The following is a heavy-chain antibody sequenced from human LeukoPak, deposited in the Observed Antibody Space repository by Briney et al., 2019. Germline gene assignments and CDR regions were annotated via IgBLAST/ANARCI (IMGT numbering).Heavy chain of an antibody. CDR2: IIPIFGTA. J-gene: IGHJ5*02. CDR1: GYTFTGYY. CDR3: ARDNSVGDSAWWFDP. D-gene: IGHD5-12*01. Sequence: SVKVSCKASGYTFTGYYMHWVRQAPGQGLEWMGGIIPIFGTANYAQKFQGRVTITADESTSTAYMELSSLRSEDTAVYYCARDNSVGDSAWWFDPWGQGTLVTVSS. V-gene: IGHV1-69*13.